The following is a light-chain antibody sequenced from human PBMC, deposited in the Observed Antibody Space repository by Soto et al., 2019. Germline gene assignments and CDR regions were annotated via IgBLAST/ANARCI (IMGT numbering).Light chain of an antibody. CDR2: EAS. V-gene: IGKV1-5*01. J-gene: IGKJ1*01. CDR3: QQSNSKSWT. CDR1: QGISRW. Sequence: DLQMTQSPSTLSASVGDRVTITCRASQGISRWLAWYQQKPGSAPKLLIYEASILESGVPSRFSGIGSGTEFTLTISSLHTSDFANYYCQQSNSKSWTFGQGTRVEI.